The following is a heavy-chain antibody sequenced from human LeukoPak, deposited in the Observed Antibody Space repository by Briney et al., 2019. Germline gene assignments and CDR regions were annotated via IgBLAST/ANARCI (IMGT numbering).Heavy chain of an antibody. D-gene: IGHD4-17*01. CDR1: GYTFTGYY. J-gene: IGHJ5*02. CDR2: INPNSGGT. CDR3: ARDRGLDYALFDP. Sequence: ASVKVSCKASGYTFTGYYMHWVRQAPGQGLEWMGWINPNSGGTNYAQKFQGRVTMTRDTSISTAYMERSRLRSDDTAVYYCARDRGLDYALFDPWGQGTLVTVSS. V-gene: IGHV1-2*02.